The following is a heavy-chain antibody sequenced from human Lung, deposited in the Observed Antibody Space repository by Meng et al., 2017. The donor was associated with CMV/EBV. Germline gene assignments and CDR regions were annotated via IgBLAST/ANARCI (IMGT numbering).Heavy chain of an antibody. CDR2: IHHTGSS. Sequence: SXTLSPTCTVSDYSISSGFYWGCVRQPPGKGLEWIGSIHHTGSSYYNPSLKSPVTLSVNTSKNQSSLKVTSVTAADTAVYYCARGIFGVVDYWGQGTLVTVSS. J-gene: IGHJ4*02. D-gene: IGHD3-3*01. CDR3: ARGIFGVVDY. V-gene: IGHV4-38-2*02. CDR1: DYSISSGFY.